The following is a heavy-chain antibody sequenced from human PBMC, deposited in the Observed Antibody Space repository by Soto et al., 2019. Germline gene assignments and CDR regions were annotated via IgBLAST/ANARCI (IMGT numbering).Heavy chain of an antibody. D-gene: IGHD2-8*01. V-gene: IGHV5-51*01. J-gene: IGHJ6*02. CDR3: ARLMVGAPYPRPRLLGAVYGVDV. Sequence: GESLKISCKGSGYSFTSYWIGWVRQMPGKGLEWMGIIYPGDSDTRYSPSFQGQVTISADKSISTAYLQWSSLKASDTAMYYCARLMVGAPYPRPRLLGAVYGVDVWGQGTTVTVSS. CDR1: GYSFTSYW. CDR2: IYPGDSDT.